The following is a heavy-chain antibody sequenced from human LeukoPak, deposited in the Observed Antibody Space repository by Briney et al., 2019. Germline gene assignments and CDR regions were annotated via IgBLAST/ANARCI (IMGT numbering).Heavy chain of an antibody. CDR2: IYYSGST. J-gene: IGHJ5*02. CDR1: GGSISSYY. Sequence: SETLSLTCTVSGGSISSYYWSWIRQPPGKGLEWIGYIYYSGSTNYNPSLKSRVTISVDTSKNQFSLKLSSVTAADTAVYYCAREVTTTHFNWFDPWGQGTLVTVSS. V-gene: IGHV4-59*01. CDR3: AREVTTTHFNWFDP. D-gene: IGHD1-1*01.